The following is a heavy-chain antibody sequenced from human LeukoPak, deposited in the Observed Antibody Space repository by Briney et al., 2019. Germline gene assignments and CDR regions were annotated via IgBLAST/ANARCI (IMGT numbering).Heavy chain of an antibody. Sequence: GGSLRLSCAASGVTFSSYERNWVRQAPGKWLEWVSYISSSGSTIYYADSVKGRFTISGDNAKNSLYLQMNSPRAEDTAVYYCAELGISMFGGVWGKGTMVTISS. J-gene: IGHJ6*04. CDR2: ISSSGSTI. CDR3: AELGISMFGGV. V-gene: IGHV3-48*03. CDR1: GVTFSSYE. D-gene: IGHD3-10*02.